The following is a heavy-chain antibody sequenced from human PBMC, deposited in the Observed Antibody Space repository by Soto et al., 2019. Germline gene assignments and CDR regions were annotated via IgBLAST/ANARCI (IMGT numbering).Heavy chain of an antibody. V-gene: IGHV3-43*01. CDR2: ISWDGGST. CDR1: GFTFDDYT. CDR3: AKDGDSSGWYPDFDY. Sequence: GGSLRLSCAASGFTFDDYTMHWVRQAPGKGLEWVSLISWDGGSTYYADSVKGRFTISRDNSKNSLYLQMNSLRTEDTALYYCAKDGDSSGWYPDFDYWGQGTLVTVSS. D-gene: IGHD6-19*01. J-gene: IGHJ4*02.